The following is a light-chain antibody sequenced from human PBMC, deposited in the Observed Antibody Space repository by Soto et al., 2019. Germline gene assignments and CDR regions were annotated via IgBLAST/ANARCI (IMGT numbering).Light chain of an antibody. V-gene: IGLV3-21*04. CDR2: YDN. J-gene: IGLJ7*01. Sequence: SYELTQPPSVSVAPGQTASITCGGDNVGSNSVPWYQHKPGQAPVLVIYYDNDRPSANPERFSGSNSGNTATLTISRVEAGDEADYYCQVWDTRSDHGVFGGGTQLTVL. CDR1: NVGSNS. CDR3: QVWDTRSDHGV.